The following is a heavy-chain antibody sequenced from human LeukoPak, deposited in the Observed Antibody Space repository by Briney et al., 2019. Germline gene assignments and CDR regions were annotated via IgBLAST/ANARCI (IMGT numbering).Heavy chain of an antibody. Sequence: SETLSLTCTVSGGSISSHYWSWIRQPPGKGLEWIGYIYYSGSTNYNPSLKSRVTISVDTSKNQFSLKLSSVTAADTAVYYCARYSSGPQIPLDLWGKGTTVTVSS. CDR2: IYYSGST. J-gene: IGHJ6*04. D-gene: IGHD6-19*01. CDR3: ARYSSGPQIPLDL. CDR1: GGSISSHY. V-gene: IGHV4-59*11.